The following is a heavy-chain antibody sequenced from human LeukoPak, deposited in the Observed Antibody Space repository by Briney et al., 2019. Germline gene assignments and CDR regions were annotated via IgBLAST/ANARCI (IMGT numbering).Heavy chain of an antibody. Sequence: GGSLRLSCAASGFTFSSYSMNWVRQAPGKGLEWVSYISVSSSTTYYADSVKGRFTISRDNSKNTLYLQMNTLRAEDSALYYCAKSGGYCSSASCYPNWFDPWGQGTLVTVSS. J-gene: IGHJ5*02. CDR3: AKSGGYCSSASCYPNWFDP. CDR2: ISVSSSTT. V-gene: IGHV3-48*01. CDR1: GFTFSSYS. D-gene: IGHD2-2*01.